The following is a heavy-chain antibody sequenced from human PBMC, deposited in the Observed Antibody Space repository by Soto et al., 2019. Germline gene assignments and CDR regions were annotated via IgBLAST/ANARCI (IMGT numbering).Heavy chain of an antibody. D-gene: IGHD6-6*01. J-gene: IGHJ6*03. V-gene: IGHV3-21*01. CDR2: ISSSSRYI. CDR1: GFTFSSYS. CDR3: ARDEAARYYYYYYMDV. Sequence: EVQLVESGVGLVKPGGSLRLSCAASGFTFSSYSMNWVRQAPGKGLEWVSSISSSSRYIYYADSVKGRFTISRDNAKNSLYLQMNSLRAEDTAVYYCARDEAARYYYYYYMDVWGKGTTVTVSS.